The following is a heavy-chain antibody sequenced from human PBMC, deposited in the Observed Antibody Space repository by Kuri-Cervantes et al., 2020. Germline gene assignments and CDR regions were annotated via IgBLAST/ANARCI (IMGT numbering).Heavy chain of an antibody. V-gene: IGHV4-30-4*01. Sequence: LRLSCTVSGGSISSGDYYWSWIRQPPGKGLEWIGYIYYSGSTYYNPSLKSRVTISVDTSKNQFSLKLTSVTAADTAVYYCAGGGDWPNSKIDYWGQGTLVTVSS. CDR3: AGGGDWPNSKIDY. CDR1: GGSISSGDYY. D-gene: IGHD2-21*02. J-gene: IGHJ4*02. CDR2: IYYSGST.